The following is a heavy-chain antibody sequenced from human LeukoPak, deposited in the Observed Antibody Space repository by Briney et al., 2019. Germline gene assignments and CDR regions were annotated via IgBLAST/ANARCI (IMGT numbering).Heavy chain of an antibody. CDR1: VLPFSHSG. D-gene: IGHD1-7*01. Sequence: GGSLRLSCAASVLPFSHSGMHCVRQAPGKGLEGVAFIRYDRSNKYYADSVKGRFTISRDNSKNALYLQMNSLRGEDTAVYYCFGITVTDVPYWGQGTLVTVSS. J-gene: IGHJ4*02. V-gene: IGHV3-30*02. CDR3: FGITVTDVPY. CDR2: IRYDRSNK.